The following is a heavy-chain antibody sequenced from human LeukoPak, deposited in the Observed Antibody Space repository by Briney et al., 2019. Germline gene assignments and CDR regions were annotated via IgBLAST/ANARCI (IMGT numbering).Heavy chain of an antibody. CDR1: GFTFNNYE. CDR3: ARRLRSRYFFDY. V-gene: IGHV3-48*03. J-gene: IGHJ4*02. CDR2: ISGGGSTI. Sequence: GGSLRLSCVASGFTFNNYEMNWVRQAPGKGLEWVSYISGGGSTIYYADSVKGRFTISRDNAKSSLYLQMNSLRAEDTAVYFCARRLRSRYFFDYWGLGTLVTVSS. D-gene: IGHD4-17*01.